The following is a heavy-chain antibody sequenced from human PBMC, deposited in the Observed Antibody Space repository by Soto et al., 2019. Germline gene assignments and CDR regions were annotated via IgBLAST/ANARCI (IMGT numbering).Heavy chain of an antibody. V-gene: IGHV3-13*01. J-gene: IGHJ6*03. D-gene: IGHD3-3*01. Sequence: GGSLRLSCAASGFTFSSYDMHWVRQATGKGLEWVSAIGTAGDTYYPGSVKGRLTISRENAKNSLYLQMNSLRAGDTAVYYCARDGRGNTIFGGYYYYMDVWGKGTTVTVSS. CDR3: ARDGRGNTIFGGYYYYMDV. CDR2: IGTAGDT. CDR1: GFTFSSYD.